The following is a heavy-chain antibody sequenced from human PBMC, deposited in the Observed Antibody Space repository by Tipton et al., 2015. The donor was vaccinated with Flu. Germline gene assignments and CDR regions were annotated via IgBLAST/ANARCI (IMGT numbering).Heavy chain of an antibody. J-gene: IGHJ5*02. V-gene: IGHV4-39*07. D-gene: IGHD3-9*01. CDR1: GDSITSSSFY. CDR3: ARDRYDILTGSFSWFDP. Sequence: TLSLTCTVSGDSITSSSFYWGWIRQPPGKGLEWIGSVSHSGSTSYNPSLKSRIVMSIDTSKSQFSLTLRSVTAADTAVYYCARDRYDILTGSFSWFDPWGQGTLVTASS. CDR2: VSHSGST.